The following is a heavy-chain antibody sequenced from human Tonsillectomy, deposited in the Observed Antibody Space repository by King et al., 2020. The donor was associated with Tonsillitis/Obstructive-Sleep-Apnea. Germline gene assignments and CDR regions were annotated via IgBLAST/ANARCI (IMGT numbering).Heavy chain of an antibody. CDR2: INPNSGGT. J-gene: IGHJ4*02. V-gene: IGHV1-2*02. Sequence: VQLVQSGADVKKPGASVKVSCKASGYTFTGYYIHWVRQAPGQGLEWMGWINPNSGGTNYVQRFQGRGTMTRDTSISTAYMELSRLRSDDTAVYYCARWGFGESFDYWGQGTLVTVSS. CDR1: GYTFTGYY. CDR3: ARWGFGESFDY. D-gene: IGHD3-10*01.